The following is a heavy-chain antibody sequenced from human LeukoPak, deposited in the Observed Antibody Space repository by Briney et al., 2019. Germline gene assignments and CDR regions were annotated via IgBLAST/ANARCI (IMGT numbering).Heavy chain of an antibody. CDR1: GFSFSVYE. CDR3: TTLTVAPNFDS. CDR2: ISSSGTTT. V-gene: IGHV3-48*03. J-gene: IGHJ4*02. D-gene: IGHD6-19*01. Sequence: PGGSLRLSCAASGFSFSVYEMHWVRQAPGKGLEWISDISSSGTTTYYADSVKGRFTISRDNAKNSLSLQMNSLRAEDTAVYYCTTLTVAPNFDSWGQGTLVTVSS.